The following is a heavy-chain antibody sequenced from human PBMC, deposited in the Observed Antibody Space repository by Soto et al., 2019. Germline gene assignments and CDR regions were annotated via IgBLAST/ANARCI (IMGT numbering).Heavy chain of an antibody. J-gene: IGHJ4*02. CDR3: AKEMTVAVAGTKGFDY. V-gene: IGHV3-9*01. Sequence: EVQLVESGGGLVQPGRSLRLSCAASGFTFDDYAMHWVRQAPGKGLEWVSGISWNSGSIGYADSVKGRFTVSRDNAENSLYLQMNSLRAEDTALYYCAKEMTVAVAGTKGFDYWGQGTLVTVSS. CDR2: ISWNSGSI. CDR1: GFTFDDYA. D-gene: IGHD6-19*01.